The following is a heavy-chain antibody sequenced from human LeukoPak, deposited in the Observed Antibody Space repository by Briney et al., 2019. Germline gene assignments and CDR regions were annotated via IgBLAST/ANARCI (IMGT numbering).Heavy chain of an antibody. J-gene: IGHJ5*02. D-gene: IGHD3-10*01. CDR3: AREARGGSGSYFDPFNWFDP. Sequence: GGSLRLSCAASGFTLSSYSMNWVRQAPGKGLEWVSSISSSSSYIYYADSVKGRFTISRDNAKNSLYLQMNSLRAEDTAVYYCAREARGGSGSYFDPFNWFDPWGQGTLVTVSS. CDR1: GFTLSSYS. V-gene: IGHV3-21*01. CDR2: ISSSSSYI.